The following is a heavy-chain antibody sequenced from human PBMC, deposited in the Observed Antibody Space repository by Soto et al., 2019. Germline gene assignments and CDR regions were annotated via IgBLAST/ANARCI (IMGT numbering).Heavy chain of an antibody. J-gene: IGHJ4*02. D-gene: IGHD6-19*01. Sequence: ASVKVSCKASGYTFTSYGISWVRQAPGQGLEWMGWLSAYNGNTNYAQKLQGRVTMTTDTSTSAAYMQLRNLRSDDTAVYYCARDEQWLVSAFDYRGQGTRVTVSS. V-gene: IGHV1-18*04. CDR3: ARDEQWLVSAFDY. CDR2: LSAYNGNT. CDR1: GYTFTSYG.